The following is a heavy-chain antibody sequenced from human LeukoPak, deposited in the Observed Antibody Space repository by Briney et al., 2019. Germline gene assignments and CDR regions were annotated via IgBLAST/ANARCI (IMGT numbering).Heavy chain of an antibody. Sequence: GGSLRLSCAASGFTFSSYAMLWVRQAPGKGLEYDSGISTNGGSTYYADSVKGRFTISRDNSKNTLFLQMGSLRDEDMAVYYCARGGGRNTAMVCALDYWGQGTLVTVSS. V-gene: IGHV3-64*02. J-gene: IGHJ4*02. D-gene: IGHD5-18*01. CDR1: GFTFSSYA. CDR3: ARGGGRNTAMVCALDY. CDR2: ISTNGGST.